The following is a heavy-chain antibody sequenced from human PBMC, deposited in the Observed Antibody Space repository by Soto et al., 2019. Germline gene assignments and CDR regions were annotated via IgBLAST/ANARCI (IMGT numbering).Heavy chain of an antibody. Sequence: EVQLVESGGGLVQPGGSLRLSCAASGFTFSNYWMSWVRQDPGKGLEWVANIKQDGSERNYVDSVKGRFTISRDNAKNSLYVQLNSLRAEDTAVYYCARAGSENDYWGQGTLVTVSS. V-gene: IGHV3-7*05. CDR3: ARAGSENDY. CDR1: GFTFSNYW. J-gene: IGHJ4*02. CDR2: IKQDGSER. D-gene: IGHD3-10*01.